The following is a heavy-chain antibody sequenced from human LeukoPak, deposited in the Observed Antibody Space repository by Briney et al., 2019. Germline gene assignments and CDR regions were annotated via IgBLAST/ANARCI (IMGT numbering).Heavy chain of an antibody. CDR1: GFTFGNYW. CDR2: IDNDGSYA. D-gene: IGHD3-3*01. V-gene: IGHV3-74*01. CDR3: ARGAGRSGSYTYYFDS. J-gene: IGHJ4*02. Sequence: GGSLRLSCAASGFTFGNYWMHWVRQVPGKGLVWVSRIDNDGSYAAYADSVKGRFTFSRDNAKNTLYLQMNTLRAEDTAVYYCARGAGRSGSYTYYFDSWGQGALVTVSS.